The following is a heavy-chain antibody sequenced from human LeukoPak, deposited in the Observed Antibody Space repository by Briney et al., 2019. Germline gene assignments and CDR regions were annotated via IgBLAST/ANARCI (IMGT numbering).Heavy chain of an antibody. CDR2: IKQDGSEK. Sequence: PGGSLTLSCAASGFTFSSYWMSWVRQAPGKGREWVANIKQDGSEKYYVDSVKGRFTISRDNAKNSLYLQMNSLRAEDTAVYYCARQDYYYYYMDVWGKGTTVTVSS. CDR3: ARQDYYYYYMDV. J-gene: IGHJ6*03. V-gene: IGHV3-7*01. CDR1: GFTFSSYW.